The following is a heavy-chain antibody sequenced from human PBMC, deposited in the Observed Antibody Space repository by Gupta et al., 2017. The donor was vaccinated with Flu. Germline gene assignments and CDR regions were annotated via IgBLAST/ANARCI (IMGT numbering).Heavy chain of an antibody. CDR1: GGSISSYY. D-gene: IGHD2-2*01. J-gene: IGHJ6*02. Sequence: QVQLQESGPGLVKPSETLSLTCTVSGGSISSYYWSWIRQPPGKGLEWIGYIYYSGSNNYNPSLKSRVTISVDTSKNQFSLKLSSVTAADTAVYYCARFVVVPAAMDVYYYYGMDVWGQGTTVTVSS. V-gene: IGHV4-59*01. CDR3: ARFVVVPAAMDVYYYYGMDV. CDR2: IYYSGSN.